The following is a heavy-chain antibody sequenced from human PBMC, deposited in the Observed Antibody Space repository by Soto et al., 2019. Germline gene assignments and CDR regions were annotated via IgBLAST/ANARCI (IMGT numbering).Heavy chain of an antibody. J-gene: IGHJ4*02. CDR1: GGSISSSGYY. V-gene: IGHV4-39*01. CDR2: LYYSGNT. Sequence: QLQLQESGPGLVKPSETLSLTCTVSGGSISSSGYYWGWIRQPPGKGLEWVGSLYYSGNTYYNPSLKSRVTMSIDTSKSQFSLQLRSLTAADTAVYCCARGPVGVVVPANEYYFDYWGQGTLVTVSS. CDR3: ARGPVGVVVPANEYYFDY. D-gene: IGHD2-2*01.